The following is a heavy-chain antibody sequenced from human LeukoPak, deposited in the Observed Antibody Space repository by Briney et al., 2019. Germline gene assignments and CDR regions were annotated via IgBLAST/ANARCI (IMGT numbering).Heavy chain of an antibody. CDR3: ARKDGDY. CDR2: IYSSGST. V-gene: IGHV4-4*07. CDR1: GASISAFH. J-gene: IGHJ4*02. Sequence: SETLSLTCTVSGASISAFHWTWFRQPAGKGPEWIGLIYSSGSTLFNPSLKSRVAMSVDLTKNQLSLKLTSVTAADTAMYYCARKDGDYWGRGTLVTVSS.